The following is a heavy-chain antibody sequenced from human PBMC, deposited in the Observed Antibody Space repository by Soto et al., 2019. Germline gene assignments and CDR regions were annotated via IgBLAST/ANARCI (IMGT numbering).Heavy chain of an antibody. Sequence: SVKVSCKASGGTFSSYAISWLRQSPGQGLEGMGGIIPIFGTANYAQKFQGRVTITADESTSTAYMELSSLRSEDTAVYYCARDPSGLWFWELLSYYGMDVWGQGTTVTVSS. CDR2: IIPIFGTA. V-gene: IGHV1-69*13. J-gene: IGHJ6*02. CDR1: GGTFSSYA. D-gene: IGHD3-10*01. CDR3: ARDPSGLWFWELLSYYGMDV.